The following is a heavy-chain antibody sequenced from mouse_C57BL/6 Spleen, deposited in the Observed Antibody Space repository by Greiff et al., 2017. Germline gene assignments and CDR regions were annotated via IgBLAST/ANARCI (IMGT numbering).Heavy chain of an antibody. D-gene: IGHD1-1*01. CDR1: GYTFTSYW. V-gene: IGHV1-69*01. CDR2: IDPSDSYT. Sequence: QVQLQQSGAELVMPGASVKLSCKASGYTFTSYWMHWVKQRPGQGLEWIGEIDPSDSYTNYNQQFKGKSTLTVDKSSSTAYMQLSSLTSEDSAVYYCARWSYGSSYNFDYWGHGTTLTVSS. CDR3: ARWSYGSSYNFDY. J-gene: IGHJ2*01.